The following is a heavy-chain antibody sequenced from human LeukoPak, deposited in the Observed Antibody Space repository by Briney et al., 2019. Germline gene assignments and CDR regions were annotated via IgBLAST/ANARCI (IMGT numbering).Heavy chain of an antibody. CDR3: ARDAGGL. J-gene: IGHJ4*02. D-gene: IGHD4-23*01. CDR2: IHRDSRT. Sequence: PGGSLRLSCVASGFTVGSTYMSWVRQAPGKGLEWVSLIHRDSRTYYADSVKGRFTVSRDNSKNTLYLQMNSLRAEDTTVYYCARDAGGLWGQGTLVTVSS. V-gene: IGHV3-53*01. CDR1: GFTVGSTY.